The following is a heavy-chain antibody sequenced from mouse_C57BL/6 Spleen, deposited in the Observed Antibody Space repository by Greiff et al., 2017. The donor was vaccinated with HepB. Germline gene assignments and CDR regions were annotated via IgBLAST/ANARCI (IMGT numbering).Heavy chain of an antibody. CDR3: ARGGSSYVGYY. J-gene: IGHJ2*01. CDR1: GYTFTSYW. CDR2: IYPGSGST. Sequence: QVQLKQSGAELVKPGASVKMSCKASGYTFTSYWITWVKQRPGQGLEWIGDIYPGSGSTNYNEKFKSKATLTVDTSSSTAYMQLSSLTSEDSAVYYCARGGSSYVGYYWGQGTTLTVSS. V-gene: IGHV1-55*01. D-gene: IGHD1-1*01.